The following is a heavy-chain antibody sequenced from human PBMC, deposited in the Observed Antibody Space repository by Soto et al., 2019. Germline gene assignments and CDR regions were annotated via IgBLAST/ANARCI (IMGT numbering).Heavy chain of an antibody. V-gene: IGHV2-5*02. J-gene: IGHJ4*02. CDR1: GFSLSNSGVG. CDR2: IYGDNDK. CDR3: AHCTLHDYGDYDPGTSHVFDS. Sequence: QITLKESGPSPVKPTQTLTVTCTFSGFSLSNSGVGVAWIRQPPGKALEWLALIYGDNDKRYSPSLKTRLTITKDTATTHVVLTMTHMDPVDTATYYCAHCTLHDYGDYDPGTSHVFDSWGQGTLVTVSS. D-gene: IGHD4-17*01.